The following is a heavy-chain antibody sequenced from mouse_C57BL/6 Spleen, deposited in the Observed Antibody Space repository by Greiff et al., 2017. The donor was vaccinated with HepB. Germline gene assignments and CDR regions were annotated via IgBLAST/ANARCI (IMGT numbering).Heavy chain of an antibody. CDR3: ARPSITTGFDY. J-gene: IGHJ2*01. D-gene: IGHD1-1*01. Sequence: QVQLQQSGPELVKPGASVKISCKASGYAFSSSWMNWVKQRPGKGLEWIGRIYPGDGDTNYNGKFKGKATLTADKSSSTAYMQLSSLTSEDSAVYFCARPSITTGFDYWGQGTTLTVSS. CDR2: IYPGDGDT. CDR1: GYAFSSSW. V-gene: IGHV1-82*01.